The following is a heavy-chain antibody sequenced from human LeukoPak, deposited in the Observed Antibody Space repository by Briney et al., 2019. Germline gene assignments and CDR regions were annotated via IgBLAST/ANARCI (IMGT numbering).Heavy chain of an antibody. Sequence: SQTLSLTCAISGDSVSSNSAAWNWIRQSPSRGLEWLGRTYYRSKWYNDYAVSVKSRITINPDTSKNQFSLKLSSVTAADTAVYYCARRGPFGRGYSYHFDYWGQGTLVTVSS. V-gene: IGHV6-1*01. CDR1: GDSVSSNSAA. CDR2: TYYRSKWYN. J-gene: IGHJ4*02. D-gene: IGHD5-18*01. CDR3: ARRGPFGRGYSYHFDY.